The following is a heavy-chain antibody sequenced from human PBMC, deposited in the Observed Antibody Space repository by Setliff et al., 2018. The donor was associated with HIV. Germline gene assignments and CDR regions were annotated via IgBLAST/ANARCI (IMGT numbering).Heavy chain of an antibody. V-gene: IGHV4-34*12. CDR3: ARSKTFYDFWGGYYTHGAFKI. CDR2: IFYSGIT. Sequence: SETLSLTCAVYGGSFSGYYWSWIRQTPGKGLAWIGSIFYSGITYYNPSLKSRVTISVDTSKNQFSLNLTSVTAADTAVYYCARSKTFYDFWGGYYTHGAFKIWGLGTMVTVSS. J-gene: IGHJ3*02. CDR1: GGSFSGYY. D-gene: IGHD3-3*01.